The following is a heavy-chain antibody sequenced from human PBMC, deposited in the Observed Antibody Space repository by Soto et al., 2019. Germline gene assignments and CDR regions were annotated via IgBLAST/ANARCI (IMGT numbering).Heavy chain of an antibody. J-gene: IGHJ4*02. CDR2: ISSSSSTI. CDR3: ARGGSNWNFDY. D-gene: IGHD6-13*01. V-gene: IGHV3-48*01. Sequence: VQLVESGGGLVQPGGSLRLSCAASGFTLSGYSMNWVRQAPGKGLEWVSYISSSSSTIWVADSVKGRFTISRDSAKNSLYLQMDSLRAEDTAVYYCARGGSNWNFDYWGQGTLVTVSS. CDR1: GFTLSGYS.